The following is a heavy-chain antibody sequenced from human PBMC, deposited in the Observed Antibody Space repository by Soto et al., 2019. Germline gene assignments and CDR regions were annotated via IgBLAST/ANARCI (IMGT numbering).Heavy chain of an antibody. D-gene: IGHD2-2*01. V-gene: IGHV3-23*01. CDR2: ISGSGGST. J-gene: IGHJ6*02. CDR1: GFTFSSYA. CDR3: ANTAGGAEVPAAPILYYCGMDV. Sequence: EVQLLESGGGLVQPGGSLRLSCAASGFTFSSYAMSWVRQAPGKGLEWVSAISGSGGSTYYADSVKGRFTISRDNSKNTLYLQMNSLRAEDTAVYYCANTAGGAEVPAAPILYYCGMDVWGQGTTVTVSS.